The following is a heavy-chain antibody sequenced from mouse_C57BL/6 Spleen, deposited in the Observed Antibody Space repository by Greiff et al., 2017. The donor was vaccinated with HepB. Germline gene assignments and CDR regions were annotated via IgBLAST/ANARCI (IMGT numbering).Heavy chain of an antibody. D-gene: IGHD1-3*01. CDR1: GYTFTSYW. J-gene: IGHJ3*01. CDR3: ARWGVNSWFAY. Sequence: VQLQQPGAELVKPGASVKMSCKASGYTFTSYWITWVKQRPGQGLAWIGDIYPGSGSTNYNEKFKSKATLTVDTSSSTAYMPLSSLTSEDSAVYYCARWGVNSWFAYWGQGTLVTVSA. CDR2: IYPGSGST. V-gene: IGHV1-55*01.